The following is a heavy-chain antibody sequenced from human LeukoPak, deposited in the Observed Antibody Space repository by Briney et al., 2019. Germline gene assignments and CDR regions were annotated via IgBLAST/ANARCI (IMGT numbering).Heavy chain of an antibody. CDR2: IGPNTGDT. J-gene: IGHJ4*02. Sequence: ASVKVSCKAAGYSFTGQYMHWVRQAPGQGLEWMGWIGPNTGDTGYAQKFQGRVTMTRDTTITTAYMELSSLTSDDTAMYYCASYPRYSSSPPFDYWGQGTLVTVSS. V-gene: IGHV1-2*02. D-gene: IGHD6-19*01. CDR3: ASYPRYSSSPPFDY. CDR1: GYSFTGQY.